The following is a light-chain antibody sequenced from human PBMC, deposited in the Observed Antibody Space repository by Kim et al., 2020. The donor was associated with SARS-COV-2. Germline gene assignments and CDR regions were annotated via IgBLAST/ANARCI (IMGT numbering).Light chain of an antibody. CDR2: DTD. CDR1: TESVTSHHS. J-gene: IGLJ3*02. V-gene: IGLV7-46*01. CDR3: LLYYGGPRV. Sequence: PGGTVTLTCGSTTESVTSHHSPFWFQQKPGQAHRTLIYDTDKRQSWTPTRFSGSLRGGEAALTLSSAQPEDEADYYCLLYYGGPRVFGGGTQLTVL.